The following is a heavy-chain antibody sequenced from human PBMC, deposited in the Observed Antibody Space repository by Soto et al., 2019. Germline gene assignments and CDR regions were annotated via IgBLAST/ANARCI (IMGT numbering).Heavy chain of an antibody. CDR3: ARHDCISSSCYYYYYYGMDV. CDR2: IIPIFDTA. J-gene: IGHJ6*02. D-gene: IGHD2-2*01. Sequence: QVHLVQSGAEVKKPGSSVKVSCKASGGTFSNYAISWVRQAPGQGLEWMGGIIPIFDTANYAQKFQGRVTITADESTSTAYMVLSSLRSEDTAVYYCARHDCISSSCYYYYYYGMDVWGQGTTVTVSS. CDR1: GGTFSNYA. V-gene: IGHV1-69*12.